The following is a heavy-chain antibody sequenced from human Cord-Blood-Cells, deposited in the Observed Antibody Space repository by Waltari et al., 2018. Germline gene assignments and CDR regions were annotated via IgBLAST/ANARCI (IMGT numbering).Heavy chain of an antibody. CDR2: TNPNSGGT. CDR1: GYTFTGYY. CDR3: ARGRYDILTGYSYYFDY. Sequence: QVQLVQSGAEVKKPGASVKVSCKASGYTFTGYYMHWVRQAPGQGLEWMGWTNPNSGGTNCAQKFQGRVTMTRETSISTAYMELSRLRSDDTAVYYCARGRYDILTGYSYYFDYWGQGTLVTVSS. J-gene: IGHJ4*02. D-gene: IGHD3-9*01. V-gene: IGHV1-2*02.